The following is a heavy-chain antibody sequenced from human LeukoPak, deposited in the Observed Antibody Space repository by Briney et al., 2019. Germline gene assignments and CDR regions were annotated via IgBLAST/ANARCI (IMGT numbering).Heavy chain of an antibody. CDR2: INHSGST. Sequence: SETLSLTCAVYGGSFSGYYWSWIRQPPGKGLEWIGEINHSGSTNYNPSLKSRVTISVDTSKNQFSLKLSSVPAADTAVYYCARAAAGHPYFDYWGQGTLVTVSS. J-gene: IGHJ4*02. V-gene: IGHV4-34*01. CDR1: GGSFSGYY. D-gene: IGHD6-13*01. CDR3: ARAAAGHPYFDY.